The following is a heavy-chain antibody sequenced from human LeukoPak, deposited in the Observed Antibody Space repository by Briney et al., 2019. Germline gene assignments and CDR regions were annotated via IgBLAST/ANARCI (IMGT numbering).Heavy chain of an antibody. CDR1: GGSISSGDYY. D-gene: IGHD3-3*01. Sequence: SETLSLTCTVSGGSISSGDYYWSWIRQPPGKGLEWIGYIYYSGSTYYNPSLKSRVAISLDTSKNQFSLKLSSVTAADTAVYYCASTPGGGNYDFWSGYTYQPAFDYWGQGTLVTVSS. CDR2: IYYSGST. J-gene: IGHJ4*02. CDR3: ASTPGGGNYDFWSGYTYQPAFDY. V-gene: IGHV4-30-4*01.